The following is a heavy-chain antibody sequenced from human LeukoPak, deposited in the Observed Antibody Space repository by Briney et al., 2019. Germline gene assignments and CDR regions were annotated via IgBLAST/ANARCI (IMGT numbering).Heavy chain of an antibody. CDR1: GFTFSSYG. CDR3: ARQRCSTTICYYYFYYMDV. J-gene: IGHJ6*03. Sequence: PGGSLRLSCAASGFTFSSYGLTWVRQAPGKGLEWIGSIYYSGSTYYNPSLKSRVTISVDTSKNQFSLRLISVTAADTAVYYCARQRCSTTICYYYFYYMDVWGKGTTVTISS. V-gene: IGHV4-39*01. CDR2: IYYSGST. D-gene: IGHD2-2*01.